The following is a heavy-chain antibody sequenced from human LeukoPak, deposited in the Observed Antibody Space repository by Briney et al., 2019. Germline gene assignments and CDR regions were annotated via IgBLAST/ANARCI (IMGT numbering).Heavy chain of an antibody. CDR3: AKGTGDTAYYFDF. J-gene: IGHJ4*02. CDR2: IRVSGST. D-gene: IGHD7-27*01. V-gene: IGHV3-23*01. CDR1: GFTFSSYA. Sequence: GGSLRLSCTTSGFTFSSYALSWVRQAPGKGLEWVSGIRVSGSTYYPDSVTGRFTISRDNSENTLYLQMSGLKAEDTAIYYCAKGTGDTAYYFDFWGQGVLVTVSS.